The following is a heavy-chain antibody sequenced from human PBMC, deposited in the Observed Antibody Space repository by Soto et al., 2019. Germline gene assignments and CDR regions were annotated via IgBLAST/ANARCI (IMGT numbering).Heavy chain of an antibody. Sequence: ASVKVSCKASGYTFTSYAMHWVRQAPGQRLEWMGWINAGNGNTKYSQKFQGRVTITADESTSTAYMELSSLRSEDTAVYYCARHDCISSSCYYYYYYSMDVWGQGTTVTVSS. J-gene: IGHJ6*02. D-gene: IGHD2-2*01. CDR1: GYTFTSYA. V-gene: IGHV1-3*01. CDR2: INAGNGNT. CDR3: ARHDCISSSCYYYYYYSMDV.